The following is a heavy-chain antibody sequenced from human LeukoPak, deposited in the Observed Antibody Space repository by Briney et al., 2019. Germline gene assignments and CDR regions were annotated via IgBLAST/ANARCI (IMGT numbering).Heavy chain of an antibody. CDR3: ATTWIRNPYYYGMDV. D-gene: IGHD5-18*01. J-gene: IGHJ6*04. CDR1: GFTFSSYA. Sequence: PGGSLRLSCAASGFTFSSYAMHWVRQAPGKGLEWVAVISYDGSNKYYADSVKGRFTISRDNSKNTLYLQMNSLRAEDTAVYYCATTWIRNPYYYGMDVWGKGTTVTVSS. V-gene: IGHV3-30*04. CDR2: ISYDGSNK.